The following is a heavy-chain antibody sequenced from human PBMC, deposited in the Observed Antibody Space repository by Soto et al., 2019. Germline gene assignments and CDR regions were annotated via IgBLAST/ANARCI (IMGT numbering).Heavy chain of an antibody. Sequence: ASVKVSCKASGYTFTGYYMHWVRQAPGQGLEWMGWINPNSGGTNYAQKFQGWVTMTRDTSISTAYMELSRLRSDGTAVYYCARGTRIAAAGRYNWFDPWGQGTLVPVSS. J-gene: IGHJ5*02. V-gene: IGHV1-2*04. CDR3: ARGTRIAAAGRYNWFDP. D-gene: IGHD6-13*01. CDR1: GYTFTGYY. CDR2: INPNSGGT.